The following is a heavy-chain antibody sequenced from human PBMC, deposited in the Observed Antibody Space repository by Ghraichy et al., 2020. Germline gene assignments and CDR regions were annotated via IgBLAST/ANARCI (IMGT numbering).Heavy chain of an antibody. CDR1: GGSISSSSYY. CDR3: ARGSGYSSGWHMYYFDY. Sequence: SETLSLTCTVSGGSISSSSYYWGWIRQPPGKGLEWIGSIYYSGSTYYNPSLKSRVTISVDTSKNQFSLKLSSVTAADTALYYCARGSGYSSGWHMYYFDYWGQGTLVTVSS. J-gene: IGHJ4*02. CDR2: IYYSGST. V-gene: IGHV4-39*01. D-gene: IGHD6-19*01.